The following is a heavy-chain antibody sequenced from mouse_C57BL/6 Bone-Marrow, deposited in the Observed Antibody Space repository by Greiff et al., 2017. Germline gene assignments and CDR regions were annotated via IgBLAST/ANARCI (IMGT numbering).Heavy chain of an antibody. CDR2: ISSGGSYT. D-gene: IGHD2-4*01. CDR1: GFTFSSYG. V-gene: IGHV5-6*01. Sequence: EVQLVESGGDLVKPGGSLKLSCAASGFTFSSYGMSWVRQTPDKRLEWVATISSGGSYTYYPDSVKGRFTISRDNAKNTLYLQMSSLKSEDTAMYYCARHEGDYDGFAYWGQGTLVTVSA. CDR3: ARHEGDYDGFAY. J-gene: IGHJ3*01.